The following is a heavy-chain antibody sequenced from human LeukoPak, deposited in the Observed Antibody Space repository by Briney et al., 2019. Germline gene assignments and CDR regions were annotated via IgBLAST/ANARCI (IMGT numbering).Heavy chain of an antibody. CDR1: GSSISSTYY. Sequence: SETPSLTCAVSGSSISSTYYWGWIRQPPGKGLEWIGSFYNSGSTYYSPSLRSRVTISVDTSKNQFSLRLRSVTAADTAVYYCARNNTRTVSRGSSRRRANAFDIWGQGTMVTVSS. D-gene: IGHD6-13*01. J-gene: IGHJ3*02. CDR2: FYNSGST. V-gene: IGHV4-38-2*01. CDR3: ARNNTRTVSRGSSRRRANAFDI.